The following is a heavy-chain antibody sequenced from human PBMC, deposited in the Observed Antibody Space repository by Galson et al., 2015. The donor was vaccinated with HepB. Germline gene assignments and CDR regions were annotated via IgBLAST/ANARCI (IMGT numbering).Heavy chain of an antibody. J-gene: IGHJ4*02. CDR3: ARDALMSHNRRGFDY. Sequence: LSLTCTVSGGSVSSGNYYWSWIRQPPGKGLEWIGYIYYSGSTTYNPSLKSRVTISLDTSKNQFSLKLSSVTAADTAVYYCARDALMSHNRRGFDYWGQGTLVTVSS. D-gene: IGHD2/OR15-2a*01. CDR2: IYYSGST. CDR1: GGSVSSGNYY. V-gene: IGHV4-61*01.